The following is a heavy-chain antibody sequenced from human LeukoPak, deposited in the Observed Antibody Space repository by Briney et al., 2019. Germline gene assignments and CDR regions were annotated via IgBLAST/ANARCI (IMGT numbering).Heavy chain of an antibody. Sequence: KAGGSLRLSCAASGVTLSTYAMSWARQAPGMGLEWVSSINSGSTYTYYTESVKGRFTVSRDNAKNSLFLQMNSLRAEDTAIYYCARSLTTLTYEGYWGQGTLVTVSS. V-gene: IGHV3-21*01. J-gene: IGHJ4*02. CDR3: ARSLTTLTYEGY. CDR2: INSGSTYT. D-gene: IGHD1-1*01. CDR1: GVTLSTYA.